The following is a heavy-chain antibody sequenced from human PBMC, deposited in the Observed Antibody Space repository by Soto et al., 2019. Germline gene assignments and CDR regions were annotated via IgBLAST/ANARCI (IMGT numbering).Heavy chain of an antibody. V-gene: IGHV2-5*02. Sequence: QITLNESGPTQVKPRQTLTLTCTFSGFSLTTSGVGVGWIRQSPGKAPEWLALIYWDDDKRYSPSLKRRLTITKDTPKNQVVLTMADLDLADTATYYCAHRVLRTVFGLVTTTAIYFDFWGQGTPVAVSS. CDR1: GFSLTTSGVG. CDR3: AHRVLRTVFGLVTTTAIYFDF. J-gene: IGHJ4*02. D-gene: IGHD3-3*01. CDR2: IYWDDDK.